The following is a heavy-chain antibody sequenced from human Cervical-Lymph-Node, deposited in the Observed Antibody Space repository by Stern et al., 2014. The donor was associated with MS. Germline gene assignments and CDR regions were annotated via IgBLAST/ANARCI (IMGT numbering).Heavy chain of an antibody. V-gene: IGHV5-51*01. J-gene: IGHJ4*02. CDR3: ARQRYFDY. CDR2: IFPGGSDI. Sequence: EVQLVESGPEVKRPGESLKISCQASGYTFTSYWIGWVRQMPGKGLEWIAIIFPGGSDIRYSPSLQGQVTLSADKSSSTAYLQWNNLKASDTAIYYCARQRYFDYWGQGTLVTVSS. CDR1: GYTFTSYW.